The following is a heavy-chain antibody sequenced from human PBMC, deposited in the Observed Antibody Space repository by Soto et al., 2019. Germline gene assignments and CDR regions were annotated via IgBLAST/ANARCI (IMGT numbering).Heavy chain of an antibody. CDR1: GFTFSSYG. J-gene: IGHJ5*02. V-gene: IGHV3-33*01. D-gene: IGHD3-10*02. CDR3: ARDLFGNNGYFDP. Sequence: QVQLVESGGGVVQPGRSLRLSCAASGFTFSSYGMHWVRQAPGKGLEWVAVIWYDGSNKYYADTVKGRFTISRDNSKNTLYLQMNSLRAEDTAVYYCARDLFGNNGYFDPWGQGTLVTVSS. CDR2: IWYDGSNK.